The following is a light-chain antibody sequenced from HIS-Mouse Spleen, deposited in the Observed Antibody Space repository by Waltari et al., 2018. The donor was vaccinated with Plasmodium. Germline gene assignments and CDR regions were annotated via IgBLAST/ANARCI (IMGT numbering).Light chain of an antibody. J-gene: IGLJ2*01. V-gene: IGLV3-21*02. CDR1: HLGSKS. CDR2: DDS. Sequence: SYVLTQPPSVSVAPGQTARITCGGNHLGSKSVHWSQQKPGQAPVLVVYDDSDRPSGIPERFSGSNSGNTATLTISRVEAGDEADYYCQVWDSSSDHPVVFGGGTKLTVL. CDR3: QVWDSSSDHPVV.